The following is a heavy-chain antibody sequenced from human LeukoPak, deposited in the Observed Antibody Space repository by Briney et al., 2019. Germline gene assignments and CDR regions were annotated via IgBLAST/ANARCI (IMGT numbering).Heavy chain of an antibody. D-gene: IGHD1-26*01. CDR2: ISSSSSYI. V-gene: IGHV3-21*01. CDR1: GFTFSSYS. J-gene: IGHJ5*02. Sequence: GGSLRLSCAASGFTFSSYSMDWVRQAPGKGLEWVSSISSSSSYIYYADSVKGRFTISRDNAKNSLYLQMNSLRAEDTAVYYCARDNSGSYEDWFDPWGQGTLVTVSS. CDR3: ARDNSGSYEDWFDP.